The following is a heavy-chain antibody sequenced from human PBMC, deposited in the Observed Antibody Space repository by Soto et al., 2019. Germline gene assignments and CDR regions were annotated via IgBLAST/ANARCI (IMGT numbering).Heavy chain of an antibody. Sequence: EVQLVESGGGLVRPGGSLRLSCAASGFTFSYYWMHWVRQAPGKGLVWVSRIHSDGRSTTYADFVKGRFIISRDNARNTAEWQMNGVVVGDTAVYYCARGDRGAFDLWGQGTVVTVSS. CDR1: GFTFSYYW. D-gene: IGHD3-16*01. CDR3: ARGDRGAFDL. V-gene: IGHV3-74*01. J-gene: IGHJ3*01. CDR2: IHSDGRST.